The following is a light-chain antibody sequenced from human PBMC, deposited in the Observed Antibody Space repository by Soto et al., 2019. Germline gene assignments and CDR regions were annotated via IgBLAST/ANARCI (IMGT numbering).Light chain of an antibody. J-gene: IGLJ1*01. Sequence: QSVLTQPASVSGSPGQSITISCTGTSSDVGGYNYVPWYQQHPGKAPKLMIYEVRNRPSGVSYRFSGSKSGNTASLTISGLQPEDEADYYCCSYTRSNTYVFGSGTKVTVL. CDR2: EVR. CDR1: SSDVGGYNY. V-gene: IGLV2-14*01. CDR3: CSYTRSNTYV.